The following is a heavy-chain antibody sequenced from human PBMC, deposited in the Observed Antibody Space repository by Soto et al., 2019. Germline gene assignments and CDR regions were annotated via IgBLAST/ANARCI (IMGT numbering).Heavy chain of an antibody. D-gene: IGHD5-12*01. CDR2: IWFDGSNK. Sequence: GGSLRLSCAASGFAYSSYGMHWVRQAPGKGLEWVAVIWFDGSNKWYADSVKGRFTISRDNSKNTLYLQMNSLRAEDTAVYSCARDRGYSGYDSPRYYYGMDVWGQGTTVTVSS. CDR1: GFAYSSYG. CDR3: ARDRGYSGYDSPRYYYGMDV. J-gene: IGHJ6*02. V-gene: IGHV3-33*01.